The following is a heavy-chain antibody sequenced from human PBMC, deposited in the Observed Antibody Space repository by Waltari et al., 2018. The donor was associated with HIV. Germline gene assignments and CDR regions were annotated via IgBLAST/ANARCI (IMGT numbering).Heavy chain of an antibody. V-gene: IGHV3-30*01. Sequence: QVQLVESGGGVVQPGRSLRLSCAASGFTFSSYAMHWVRQAPGKGLEWVAVISYDGSNKYYADSVKGRFTISRDNSKNTLYLQMNSLRAEDTAVYYCARALTRGGLWFGELSPDAFDIWGQGTMVTVSS. CDR2: ISYDGSNK. CDR1: GFTFSSYA. J-gene: IGHJ3*02. CDR3: ARALTRGGLWFGELSPDAFDI. D-gene: IGHD3-10*01.